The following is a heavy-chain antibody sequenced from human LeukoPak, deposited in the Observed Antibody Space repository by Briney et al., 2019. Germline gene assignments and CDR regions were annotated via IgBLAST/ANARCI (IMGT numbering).Heavy chain of an antibody. Sequence: SETLSLTCTVSGVSITRYYWSWIRQPPGRELEWIGYVYFSGNTDYNPSLKSRVTLSVDTSKNQFYLNLTSVTAADTAVYYCARYSNYFDYWGQGTLVTVSS. CDR2: VYFSGNT. V-gene: IGHV4-59*08. J-gene: IGHJ4*02. CDR3: ARYSNYFDY. CDR1: GVSITRYY. D-gene: IGHD2-21*01.